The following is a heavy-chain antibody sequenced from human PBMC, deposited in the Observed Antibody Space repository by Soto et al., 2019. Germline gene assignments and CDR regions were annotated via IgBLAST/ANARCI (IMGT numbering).Heavy chain of an antibody. CDR3: ARDTYSNYNYYYYGMDV. V-gene: IGHV1-69*01. CDR2: IIPIFGTA. Sequence: QVQLVQSGAEVKKPGSSVKVSCKASGGTFSSYAISWVRQAPEQGLDGREGIIPIFGTANYAQKFQGRVTITADESTSTAYMELSSLRSEDTAVYYCARDTYSNYNYYYYGMDVWGQGTTVTVSS. D-gene: IGHD4-4*01. J-gene: IGHJ6*02. CDR1: GGTFSSYA.